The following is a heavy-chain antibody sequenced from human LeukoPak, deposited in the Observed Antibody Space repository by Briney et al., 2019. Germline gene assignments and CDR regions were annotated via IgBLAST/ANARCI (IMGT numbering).Heavy chain of an antibody. CDR1: GGSISSYY. CDR3: ARSLMVVGALGDAFDI. V-gene: IGHV4-59*01. Sequence: PSETLSLTCTVSGGSISSYYWSWIRQPPGKGLEWIGYIYYSGSTNYNPSLKSRVTISVDTSKNQFSLKLSSVTAADTAVYYCARSLMVVGALGDAFDIWGQGTMVTVSS. CDR2: IYYSGST. J-gene: IGHJ3*02. D-gene: IGHD1-26*01.